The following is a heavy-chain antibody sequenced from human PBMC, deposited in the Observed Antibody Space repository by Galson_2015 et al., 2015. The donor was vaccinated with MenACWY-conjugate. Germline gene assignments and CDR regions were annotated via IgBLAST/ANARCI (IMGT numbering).Heavy chain of an antibody. J-gene: IGHJ5*02. D-gene: IGHD1-1*01. V-gene: IGHV3-21*01. CDR3: AREDPTWKFDL. CDR1: GFTFSSYN. CDR2: ISSYSTYI. Sequence: SLRLSCAASGFTFSSYNMHWVRQAPGKGLQWVSSISSYSTYIYYEDSLKGRFTISRDNANNSLYLELNTLRAEDTAVCFCAREDPTWKFDLWGQGTPVTVSS.